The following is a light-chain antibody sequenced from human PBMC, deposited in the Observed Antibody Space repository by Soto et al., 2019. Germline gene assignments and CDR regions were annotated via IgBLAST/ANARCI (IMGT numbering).Light chain of an antibody. V-gene: IGLV7-46*01. Sequence: QAVVTQEPSLTVSPGGTVTLTCGSSAGAGTSGHYPYWIQQKPGQAPRTLIYDTSNKHSWTPARFSGSLLGGKAALTLSGAQPEDEAVYYCFLSYSGARVFGGGTKLTVL. CDR1: AGAGTSGHY. CDR2: DTS. J-gene: IGLJ2*01. CDR3: FLSYSGARV.